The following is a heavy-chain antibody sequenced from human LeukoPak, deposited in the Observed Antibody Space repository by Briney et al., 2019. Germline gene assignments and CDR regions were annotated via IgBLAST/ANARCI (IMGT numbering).Heavy chain of an antibody. D-gene: IGHD4-17*01. CDR3: ARDGYGDYEFYYYYYYGMDV. CDR2: IYTSVST. J-gene: IGHJ6*02. Sequence: SETLSLTCTVSAGSISSYYWSWIRQPAGKGLEWIGRIYTSVSTNYNPSLKSRVTMSVDTSKNQFSLKLSSVTAADTAVYYCARDGYGDYEFYYYYYYGMDVWGQGTTVTVSS. V-gene: IGHV4-4*07. CDR1: AGSISSYY.